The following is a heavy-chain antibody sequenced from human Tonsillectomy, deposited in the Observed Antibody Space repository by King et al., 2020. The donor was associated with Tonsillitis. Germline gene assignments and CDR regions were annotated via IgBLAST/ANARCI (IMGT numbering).Heavy chain of an antibody. D-gene: IGHD6-19*01. V-gene: IGHV3-30*04. CDR1: GFTFSSYA. Sequence: QVQLVESGGGVVQPGRALRLSCAASGFTFSSYALHWVRQAPGKGLEWVAIISADGGNKYYGDSVKGRFTISRDNSKNTLYLQMNSLRAEDTAVYYCARGWQQWLVPDYWGQGTLVTVSS. CDR3: ARGWQQWLVPDY. CDR2: ISADGGNK. J-gene: IGHJ4*02.